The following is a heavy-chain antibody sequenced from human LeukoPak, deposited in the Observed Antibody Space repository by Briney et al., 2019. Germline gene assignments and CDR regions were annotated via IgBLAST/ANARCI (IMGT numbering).Heavy chain of an antibody. CDR1: GGSFSGYY. CDR2: IDHRGST. V-gene: IGHV4-34*01. J-gene: IGHJ5*02. D-gene: IGHD6-13*01. CDR3: ARGRRVRSSSWSPNWFDP. Sequence: PSETLSLTCGVFGGSFSGYYWSWIRQTPGRGLEWIGEIDHRGSTNYNPSLKSRVTMSGDTSKNQFSVKLTSVTAADTAVYYCARGRRVRSSSWSPNWFDPRGRGTLVTVSS.